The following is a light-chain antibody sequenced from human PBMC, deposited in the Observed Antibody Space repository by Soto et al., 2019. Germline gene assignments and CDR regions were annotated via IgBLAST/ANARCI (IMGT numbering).Light chain of an antibody. Sequence: QSALTQPPSVSGAPGQRVTISCTGSSSNIGAGYDVHWYQQLPGRAPKLLIYGNTNRPSGVPDRFSGSKSGTSASLAITGLQAEDEAHYYCLSFDSSLSVVFGGGTKVTVL. CDR3: LSFDSSLSVV. V-gene: IGLV1-40*01. CDR2: GNT. CDR1: SSNIGAGYD. J-gene: IGLJ2*01.